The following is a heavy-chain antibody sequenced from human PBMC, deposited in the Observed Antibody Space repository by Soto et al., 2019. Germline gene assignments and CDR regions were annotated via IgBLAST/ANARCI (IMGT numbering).Heavy chain of an antibody. CDR2: LFHTGST. CDR1: AYSISSGYY. J-gene: IGHJ4*02. V-gene: IGHV4-38-2*01. D-gene: IGHD6-13*01. CDR3: ATQNSSSWYGYFDY. Sequence: PSETLSLTCAVSAYSISSGYYWGCIRRPPGEGLEWIWSLFHTGSTYYNPSLKSRVTISVDTSKNQFSLNLTSVTAADTAVYYCATQNSSSWYGYFDYWGQGTLVTVSS.